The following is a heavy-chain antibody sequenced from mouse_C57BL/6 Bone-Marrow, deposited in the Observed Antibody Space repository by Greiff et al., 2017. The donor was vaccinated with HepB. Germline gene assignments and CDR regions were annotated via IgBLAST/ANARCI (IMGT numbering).Heavy chain of an antibody. CDR2: IWSGGST. D-gene: IGHD2-4*01. J-gene: IGHJ3*01. CDR3: ARDYDPAY. CDR1: GFSLTSYG. V-gene: IGHV2-2*01. Sequence: VQLQQSGPGLVQPSQSLSITCTVSGFSLTSYGVHWVRQSPGKGLEWLGVIWSGGSTDYNAAFISRLSISKDNSKSQVFFKMNSLQADDTAIYYCARDYDPAYWGTGTLVTVSA.